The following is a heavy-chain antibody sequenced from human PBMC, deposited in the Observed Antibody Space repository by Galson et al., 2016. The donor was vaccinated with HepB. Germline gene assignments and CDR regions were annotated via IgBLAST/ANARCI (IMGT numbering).Heavy chain of an antibody. CDR2: ISSSGGTT. CDR3: AKGAAGGTYSALDY. V-gene: IGHV3-23*01. Sequence: SLRLSCAASGFTFGSYAMTWIRQAPGKGLEWVSSISSSGGTTYYTDSVKGRFTISRDGSGSTVYVHMNRLRGEDTAVYYCAKGAAGGTYSALDYWGRGVLVTVSP. CDR1: GFTFGSYA. D-gene: IGHD1-26*01. J-gene: IGHJ4*02.